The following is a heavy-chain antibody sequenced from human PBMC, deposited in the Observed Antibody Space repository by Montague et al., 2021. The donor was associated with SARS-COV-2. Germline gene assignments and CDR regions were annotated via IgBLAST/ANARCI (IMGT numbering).Heavy chain of an antibody. CDR2: IYWDDDK. Sequence: PALGKPTQTLTLTCTFSGFSPSTSGVGVGWIRQPPGKALEWLALIYWDDDKRYSPSLKSRLTITKDTSKNQVVLTMTNMDPVDTATYYCAHRPLLALKGQFDYWGQGTLVTVSS. D-gene: IGHD3-3*02. V-gene: IGHV2-5*02. J-gene: IGHJ4*02. CDR3: AHRPLLALKGQFDY. CDR1: GFSPSTSGVG.